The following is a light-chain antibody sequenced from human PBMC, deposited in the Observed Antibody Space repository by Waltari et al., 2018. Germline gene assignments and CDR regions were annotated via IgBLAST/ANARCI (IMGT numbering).Light chain of an antibody. V-gene: IGKV1-5*03. CDR2: KAS. J-gene: IGKJ3*01. Sequence: DIQMTQSPSTLSASVGDRVTTTCRASQSISSWLAGYQQKPGKAPKLLIYKASSLESGVPSRFSGSGSGTEFTLTISSLQPDDFATYYCQQYNNYPFTFGPGTKVDIK. CDR1: QSISSW. CDR3: QQYNNYPFT.